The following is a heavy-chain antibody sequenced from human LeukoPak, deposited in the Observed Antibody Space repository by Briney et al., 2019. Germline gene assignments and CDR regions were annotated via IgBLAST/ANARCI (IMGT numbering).Heavy chain of an antibody. D-gene: IGHD4-17*01. CDR1: GGTFSSYA. CDR3: ARGQQPYGDRTYYYYYYMDV. J-gene: IGHJ6*03. CDR2: IIPIFGTA. Sequence: GASVKVSCKASGGTFSSYAISWVRQAPGQGLEWMGGIIPIFGTANYAQKFQGRVTITADESTSTAYMELSSLRSEDTAVYYCARGQQPYGDRTYYYYYYMDVWGKGTTVTISS. V-gene: IGHV1-69*13.